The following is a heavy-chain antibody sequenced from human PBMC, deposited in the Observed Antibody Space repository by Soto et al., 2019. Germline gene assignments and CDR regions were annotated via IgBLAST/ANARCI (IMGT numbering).Heavy chain of an antibody. CDR3: TTEIPYPDYYDSSGSFDY. CDR1: GFTFSNAW. J-gene: IGHJ4*02. V-gene: IGHV3-15*01. Sequence: PGGSLRLSCAASGFTFSNAWMSWVHQAPGKGLEWVGRIKSKTDGGTTDYAAPVKGRFTISRDDSKNTLYLQMNSLKTEDTAVYYCTTEIPYPDYYDSSGSFDYWGQGTLVTVSS. D-gene: IGHD3-22*01. CDR2: IKSKTDGGTT.